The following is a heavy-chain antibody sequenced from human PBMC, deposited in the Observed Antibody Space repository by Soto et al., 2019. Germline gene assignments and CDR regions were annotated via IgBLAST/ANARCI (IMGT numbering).Heavy chain of an antibody. D-gene: IGHD2-2*01. CDR3: ARYCSSTSCQFDP. CDR2: INPNSGAS. V-gene: IGHV1-2*02. J-gene: IGHJ5*02. CDR1: GYTFTVYY. Sequence: GASVKVSCKASGYTFTVYYIHWVRQAPGHGLEWMGGINPNSGASNYAQKFQGRVTMTRDTSISTAYMELSRLRSDDTAVYYCARYCSSTSCQFDPWGQGTLVTVSS.